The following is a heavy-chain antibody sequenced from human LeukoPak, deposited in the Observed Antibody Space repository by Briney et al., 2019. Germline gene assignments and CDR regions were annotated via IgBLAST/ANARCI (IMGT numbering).Heavy chain of an antibody. V-gene: IGHV4-34*01. CDR2: IYHSGST. CDR1: GGSFSGYY. J-gene: IGHJ4*02. CDR3: ARDSGSYRGSFDY. Sequence: SETLSLTCAVYGGSFSGYYWSWVRQPPGKGLEWIGEIYHSGSTNYNPSLKGRVTISVDKSKNQFSLKLSSVTAADTAVYYCARDSGSYRGSFDYWGQGTLVTVSS. D-gene: IGHD1-26*01.